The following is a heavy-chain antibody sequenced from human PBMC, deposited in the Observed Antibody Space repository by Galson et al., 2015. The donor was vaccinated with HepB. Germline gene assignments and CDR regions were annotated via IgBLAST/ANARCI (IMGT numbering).Heavy chain of an antibody. D-gene: IGHD2-2*02. Sequence: SLRLSCAASGFTFSSYGMHWVRQAPGKGLEWVAVISYDGSNKYYADSVKGRFTISRDNSKNTLYLQMNSLRAEDTAVYYCAKDSDRYCSSTSCYTTGFDYWGQGTLVTVSS. J-gene: IGHJ4*02. CDR3: AKDSDRYCSSTSCYTTGFDY. V-gene: IGHV3-30*18. CDR2: ISYDGSNK. CDR1: GFTFSSYG.